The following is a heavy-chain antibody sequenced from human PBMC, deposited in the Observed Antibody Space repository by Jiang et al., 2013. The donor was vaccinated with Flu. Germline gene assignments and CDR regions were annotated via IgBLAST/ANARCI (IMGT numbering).Heavy chain of an antibody. V-gene: IGHV5-51*01. CDR2: IYPGGSRT. CDR3: TMAADGTFWFDP. Sequence: VKKPGESLKISCKGSGYPFTAYWIGWVRQMPEKGLEWMGIIYPGGSRTIYNPSFQGQVTISVDKSITTAYLQWSSLKASDTAMYYCTMAADGTFWFDPWGQGTLVTVSS. D-gene: IGHD6-13*01. CDR1: GYPFTAYW. J-gene: IGHJ5*02.